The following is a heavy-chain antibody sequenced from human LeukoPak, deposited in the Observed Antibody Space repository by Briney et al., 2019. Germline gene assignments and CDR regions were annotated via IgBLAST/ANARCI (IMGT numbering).Heavy chain of an antibody. Sequence: GRSLRLSCAASGFTFSNAWMSWVRQAPGKGLEWVGRIKSKTDGGTTDYAAPVKGRFTISRDDSKNTLYLQMNSLKTEDTAVYYCTTDRYDSSGYYYVKAFDIWGQGTMVTVSS. CDR3: TTDRYDSSGYYYVKAFDI. CDR1: GFTFSNAW. V-gene: IGHV3-15*01. CDR2: IKSKTDGGTT. J-gene: IGHJ3*02. D-gene: IGHD3-22*01.